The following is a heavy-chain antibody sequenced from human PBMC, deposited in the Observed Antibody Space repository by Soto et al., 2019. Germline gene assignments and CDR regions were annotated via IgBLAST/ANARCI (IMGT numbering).Heavy chain of an antibody. Sequence: GGSLRLSCAASGFTFSSYGMHWVRQAQGKGLEWVAVISYDGSNKYYADSVKGRFTISRDNSKNTLYLRMNSLRAEDTAVYYCAVEDYYDSSGYCNRDPLYYYYYGMDVWGQGTTVTVSS. CDR3: AVEDYYDSSGYCNRDPLYYYYYGMDV. D-gene: IGHD3-22*01. CDR1: GFTFSSYG. V-gene: IGHV3-30*03. CDR2: ISYDGSNK. J-gene: IGHJ6*02.